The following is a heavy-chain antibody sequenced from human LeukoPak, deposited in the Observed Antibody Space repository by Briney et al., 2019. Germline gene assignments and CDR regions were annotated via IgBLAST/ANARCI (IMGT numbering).Heavy chain of an antibody. CDR3: ARRDYYYCFDY. V-gene: IGHV3-30*03. Sequence: GGSLRLSCAASGFTFSSYGMHWVRQAPGKGLEWVAVISYDGSNKYYADSVKGRFTISRDNSKNTLYLQMNSLRAEDTAVYYCARRDYYYCFDYWGQGTLVTVSS. CDR2: ISYDGSNK. J-gene: IGHJ4*02. CDR1: GFTFSSYG. D-gene: IGHD3-22*01.